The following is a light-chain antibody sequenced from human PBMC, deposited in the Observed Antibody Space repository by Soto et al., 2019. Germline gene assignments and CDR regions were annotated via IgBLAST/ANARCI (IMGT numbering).Light chain of an antibody. CDR2: STT. CDR3: LLFYGDGVL. Sequence: QTVVTQEPSLTVSPGGTVTLTCASSTGAVTSGYYPNWFQQKPGQPPRALIYSTTYKHSWTPARFSGSLLGGKAALTLSGVQPEEEADYYCLLFYGDGVLFGAGTTLTVL. CDR1: TGAVTSGYY. J-gene: IGLJ2*01. V-gene: IGLV7-43*01.